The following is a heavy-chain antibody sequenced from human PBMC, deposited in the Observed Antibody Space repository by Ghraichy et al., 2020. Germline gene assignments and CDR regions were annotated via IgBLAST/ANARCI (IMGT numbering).Heavy chain of an antibody. CDR3: ASQKANYYDSSGSYYFDY. J-gene: IGHJ4*02. Sequence: SETLSLTCTVSGGSISSSSYYWGWIRQPPGKGLEWIGSIYYSGSTYYNPSLKSRVTISVDTSKNQFSLKLSSVTAADTAVYYCASQKANYYDSSGSYYFDYWGQGTLVTVSS. CDR1: GGSISSSSYY. D-gene: IGHD3-22*01. CDR2: IYYSGST. V-gene: IGHV4-39*01.